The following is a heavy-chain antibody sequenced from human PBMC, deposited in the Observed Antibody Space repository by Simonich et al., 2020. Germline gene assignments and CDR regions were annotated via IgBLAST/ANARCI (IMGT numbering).Heavy chain of an antibody. CDR1: GFTFSSYA. Sequence: EVQLLESGGGLVQPGGSLRLSCAASGFTFSSYAMSWVRQAPGKGLGWVSAMRGSGGSTDYADSVKGRFTISRDNSKNTLYLQMNSLRAEDTAVYYCATYYFDYWGQGTLVTVSS. J-gene: IGHJ4*02. CDR3: ATYYFDY. CDR2: MRGSGGST. V-gene: IGHV3-23*01.